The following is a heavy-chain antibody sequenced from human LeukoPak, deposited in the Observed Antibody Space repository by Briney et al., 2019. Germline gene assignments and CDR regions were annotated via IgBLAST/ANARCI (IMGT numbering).Heavy chain of an antibody. CDR3: ARDSSSSGWYTNFDY. V-gene: IGHV1-18*01. CDR2: ISAYNGNT. D-gene: IGHD6-19*01. CDR1: GYTFTSYG. Sequence: GASVKVSCKASGYTFTSYGISWVRQAPGQGLEWMGSISAYNGNTNYAQKLQGRVTMTTDTSTSTAYMELRSLRSDDTAVYYCARDSSSSGWYTNFDYWGQGTLVTVSS. J-gene: IGHJ4*02.